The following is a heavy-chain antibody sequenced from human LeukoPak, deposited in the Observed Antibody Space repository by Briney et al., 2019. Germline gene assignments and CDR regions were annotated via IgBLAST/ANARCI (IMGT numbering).Heavy chain of an antibody. Sequence: SQTLSLTCTVSGGSISSGDYYWSWIRRPPGKGLEWIGYIYYSGSTYYNPSLKSRVTISVATSNNQFSLKLSSVTAADTAVYYCARDPITMVRGVIPHSDYWGQGTLVTVSS. J-gene: IGHJ4*02. D-gene: IGHD3-10*01. CDR2: IYYSGST. CDR1: GGSISSGDYY. V-gene: IGHV4-30-4*08. CDR3: ARDPITMVRGVIPHSDY.